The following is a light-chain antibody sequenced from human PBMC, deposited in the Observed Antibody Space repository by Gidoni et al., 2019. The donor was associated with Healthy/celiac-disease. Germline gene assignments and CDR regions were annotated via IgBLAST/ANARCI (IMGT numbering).Light chain of an antibody. Sequence: EIVLTQSPGTLSLSPGERATLSCRASQSVSSSYLAWYQQKPGQAPRLLIYGASSRATGIPDRVSGSGSGTDFTLTISRLEPEDFAVYYCQQYGSSPFSLTFXGXTKVEIK. CDR3: QQYGSSPFSLT. V-gene: IGKV3-20*01. CDR1: QSVSSSY. J-gene: IGKJ4*01. CDR2: GAS.